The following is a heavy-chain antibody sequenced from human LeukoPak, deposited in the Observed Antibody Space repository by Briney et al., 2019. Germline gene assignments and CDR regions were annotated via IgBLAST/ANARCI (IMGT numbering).Heavy chain of an antibody. J-gene: IGHJ3*02. CDR3: ARVLEGLSYGNAFDI. Sequence: GGSLRLSCAASGFTFSSYTMNWVRQAPGKGLEWVSSMSSRSSYIYYADSVKGRFTISRDNAKNSLFLQMNSLRAEDTAVYHCARVLEGLSYGNAFDIWGQGTMVTVSS. V-gene: IGHV3-21*01. CDR2: MSSRSSYI. D-gene: IGHD5-18*01. CDR1: GFTFSSYT.